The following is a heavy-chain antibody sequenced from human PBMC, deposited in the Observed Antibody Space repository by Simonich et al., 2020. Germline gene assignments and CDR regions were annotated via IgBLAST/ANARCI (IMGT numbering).Heavy chain of an antibody. J-gene: IGHJ3*02. CDR2: IYYSGST. CDR3: ARHAGFAFDI. D-gene: IGHD6-13*01. CDR1: GGSISSSSYY. Sequence: QLQLQESGPGLVKPSETLSLTCTVSGGSISSSSYYWGWIRQPPGKGLEWIGSIYYSGSTSYTPSLKRRVTISVDTSKNQFSLKLSSVTAADTAVYYCARHAGFAFDIWGQGTMVTVSS. V-gene: IGHV4-39*01.